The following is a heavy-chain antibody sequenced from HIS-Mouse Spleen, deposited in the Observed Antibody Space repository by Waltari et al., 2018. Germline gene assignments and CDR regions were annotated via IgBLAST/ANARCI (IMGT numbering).Heavy chain of an antibody. CDR3: AREIPYSSSWYDWYFDL. Sequence: QLQLQESGPGLVKPSETLSLTCTVSGGSISSISYYWGWIRQPPGKGLEWIGSIYYSGSTSYNPSLKGRVTISVDTSKNQFSLKLSSGTAADTAVYYCAREIPYSSSWYDWYFDLWGRGTLVTVSS. D-gene: IGHD6-13*01. CDR1: GGSISSISYY. V-gene: IGHV4-39*07. J-gene: IGHJ2*01. CDR2: IYYSGST.